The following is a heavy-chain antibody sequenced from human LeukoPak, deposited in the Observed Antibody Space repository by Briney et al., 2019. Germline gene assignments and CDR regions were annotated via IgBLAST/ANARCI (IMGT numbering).Heavy chain of an antibody. CDR3: ASYKEIFGVVIKDWFDP. J-gene: IGHJ5*02. Sequence: SETLSLTCTASGGSISSYYWSWIRQPPGKGLEWIGYIYYSGSTNYNPSLKSRVTISVDTSKNQFSLKLSSVTAADTAVYYCASYKEIFGVVIKDWFDPWGQGTLVTVSS. CDR1: GGSISSYY. V-gene: IGHV4-59*01. CDR2: IYYSGST. D-gene: IGHD3-3*01.